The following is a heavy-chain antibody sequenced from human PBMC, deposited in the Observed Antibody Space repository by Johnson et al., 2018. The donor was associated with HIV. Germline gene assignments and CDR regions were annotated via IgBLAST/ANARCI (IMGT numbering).Heavy chain of an antibody. CDR3: ARVGQLARTQAFDI. CDR2: IYSGGST. J-gene: IGHJ3*02. CDR1: GFTVSSNY. D-gene: IGHD6-13*01. Sequence: MLLVESGGGLVQPGGSLRLSCAASGFTVSSNYMSWVRQAPGKGLEWVSVIYSGGSTYYADSVKGRFTISRDNSKNTLYLQMNSLRAEDTAVYYCARVGQLARTQAFDIWGQGTMVTVSS. V-gene: IGHV3-53*01.